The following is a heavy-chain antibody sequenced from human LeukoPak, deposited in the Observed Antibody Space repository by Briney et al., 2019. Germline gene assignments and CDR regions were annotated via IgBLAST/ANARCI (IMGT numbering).Heavy chain of an antibody. V-gene: IGHV1-46*01. J-gene: IGHJ6*03. D-gene: IGHD3-10*01. Sequence: ASVKVSCKASGYTFTSYYMHWVRQAPGQGLEWMGIINPSGGSTSYAQKFQGRVTMTRDMSTSTVYMELSSLRSEDTAVYYCARDGYGSGSYYYTPRGYMDVWGKGTTVTVSS. CDR1: GYTFTSYY. CDR2: INPSGGST. CDR3: ARDGYGSGSYYYTPRGYMDV.